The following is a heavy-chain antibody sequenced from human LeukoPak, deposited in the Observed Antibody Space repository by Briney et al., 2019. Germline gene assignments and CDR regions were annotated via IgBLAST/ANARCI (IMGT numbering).Heavy chain of an antibody. Sequence: GGSLRLSCAASGFTFSSYGMSWVRQAPEKGLEWVSAISGSGESTYFGHSVKGRFTISRDNSKNTMYLQMSSLRADDTAVYYCAKDKAQYSRSSCYEEGFDYWGQGTLVTVSS. CDR2: ISGSGEST. CDR3: AKDKAQYSRSSCYEEGFDY. D-gene: IGHD2-2*01. V-gene: IGHV3-23*01. J-gene: IGHJ4*02. CDR1: GFTFSSYG.